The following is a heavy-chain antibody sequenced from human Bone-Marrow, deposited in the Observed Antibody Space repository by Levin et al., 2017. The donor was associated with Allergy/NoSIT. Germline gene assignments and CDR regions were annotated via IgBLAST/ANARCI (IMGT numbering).Heavy chain of an antibody. CDR1: GGSISSYY. Sequence: SETLSLTCTVSGGSISSYYWSWIRQPPGKGLEWIGYIYYSGSTNYNPSLKSRVTISVDTSKNQFSLKLSSVTAADTAVYYCARVRLYSSGWYGFDFDYWGQGTLVTVSS. CDR3: ARVRLYSSGWYGFDFDY. D-gene: IGHD6-19*01. CDR2: IYYSGST. J-gene: IGHJ4*02. V-gene: IGHV4-59*01.